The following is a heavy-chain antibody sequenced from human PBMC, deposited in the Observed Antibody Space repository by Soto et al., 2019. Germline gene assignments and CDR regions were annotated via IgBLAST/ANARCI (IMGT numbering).Heavy chain of an antibody. D-gene: IGHD6-6*01. CDR2: IYYSGST. Sequence: SETLSLTCTVSGGSISSSSYYWGWIRQPPGKGLEWIGSIYYSGSTYYNTSLKSRVTISVDTSKNQFSLKLSSVTAADTAVYYCARARDSSSSGYYYYYMDVWGKGTTVTVSS. CDR1: GGSISSSSYY. V-gene: IGHV4-39*01. CDR3: ARARDSSSSGYYYYYMDV. J-gene: IGHJ6*03.